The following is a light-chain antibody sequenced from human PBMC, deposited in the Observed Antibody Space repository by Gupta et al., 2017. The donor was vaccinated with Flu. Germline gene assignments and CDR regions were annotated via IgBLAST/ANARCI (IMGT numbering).Light chain of an antibody. CDR1: KSNIGGND. J-gene: IGLJ3*02. CDR3: ASWDDNLNGGV. CDR2: SNN. Sequence: VTISCSGSKSNIGGNDVNWYQQFPGTAPKLLIYSNNQRPSGVPDRFSGSKSGTSASLAISGLQAEDEATYHCASWDDNLNGGVFGGGTKLAVL. V-gene: IGLV1-44*01.